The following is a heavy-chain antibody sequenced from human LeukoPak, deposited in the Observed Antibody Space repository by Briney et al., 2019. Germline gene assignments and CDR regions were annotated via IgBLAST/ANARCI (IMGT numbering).Heavy chain of an antibody. CDR1: SGSINSYY. J-gene: IGHJ4*02. CDR2: IYTAGKT. V-gene: IGHV4-4*07. D-gene: IGHD3-16*01. Sequence: SETLSLTCTVSSGSINSYYWGWVRQPAGRGLEWIGRIYTAGKTDYNPSLKSRLTMSVDTSKRQFSLNLRSVTAADTAIYYCARHGYTASHYFLDFWSQGTLITVSS. CDR3: ARHGYTASHYFLDF.